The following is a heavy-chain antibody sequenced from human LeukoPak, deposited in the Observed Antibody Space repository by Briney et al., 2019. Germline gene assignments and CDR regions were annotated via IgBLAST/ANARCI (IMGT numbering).Heavy chain of an antibody. CDR3: ARGFPAGRNRPTAYYYGMDV. D-gene: IGHD1-14*01. CDR1: GYTFTSYA. CDR2: INAGNGNT. Sequence: GASVKVSCKASGYTFTSYAMHWVRQAPGQRLEWMGWINAGNGNTKYSQKFQGRVTITRDTSASTAYMELSSLRSEDTAVYYCARGFPAGRNRPTAYYYGMDVWGQGTTVTVSS. J-gene: IGHJ6*02. V-gene: IGHV1-3*01.